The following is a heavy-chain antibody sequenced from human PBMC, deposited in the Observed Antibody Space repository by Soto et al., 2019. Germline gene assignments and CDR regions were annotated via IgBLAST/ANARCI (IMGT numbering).Heavy chain of an antibody. D-gene: IGHD2-2*01. Sequence: QLQLQESGSGLVKPSQTLSLTCAVSGGSISSGGYSWSWIRQPPGKGLEWIGYIYHSGNTYYNPSRKSRVTRSVDRSNNQFSLKLSFVTAAGTAVYDCARVPVRGGQGPLVTVSS. CDR2: IYHSGNT. V-gene: IGHV4-30-2*01. J-gene: IGHJ4*02. CDR1: GGSISSGGYS. CDR3: ARVPVR.